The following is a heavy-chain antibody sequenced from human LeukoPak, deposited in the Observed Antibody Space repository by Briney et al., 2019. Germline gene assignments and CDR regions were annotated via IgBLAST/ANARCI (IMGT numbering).Heavy chain of an antibody. J-gene: IGHJ6*03. CDR1: GGSISSGGYY. CDR2: IYHSGST. CDR3: ARTVQLESMGYYMDV. Sequence: PSETLSLTCTVSGGSISSGGYYWSWIRQPPGKGLEWIGYIYHSGSTYYNPSLKSRVTISVDRSKNQFSLKLSSVTAADTAVYYCARTVQLESMGYYMDVWGKGTTVTVSS. V-gene: IGHV4-30-2*01. D-gene: IGHD3-3*01.